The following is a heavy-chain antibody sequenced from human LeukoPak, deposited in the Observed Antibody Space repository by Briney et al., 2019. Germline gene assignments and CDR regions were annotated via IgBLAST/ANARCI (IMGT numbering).Heavy chain of an antibody. CDR1: GFIFSTYA. CDR2: IGNNGYIT. CDR3: VKAGVEDDWYFDL. D-gene: IGHD3-3*01. V-gene: IGHV3-64D*06. J-gene: IGHJ2*01. Sequence: GGSLRLSCSASGFIFSTYAMHWVRQAPGKGLEYVSAIGNNGYITYYADSVKGRFTISRDNSKKTLFLQMSSLRAEDTAVYFCVKAGVEDDWYFDLWGRGTLVTVSS.